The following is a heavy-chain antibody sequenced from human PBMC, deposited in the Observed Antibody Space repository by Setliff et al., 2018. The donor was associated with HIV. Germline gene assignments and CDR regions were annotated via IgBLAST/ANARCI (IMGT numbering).Heavy chain of an antibody. CDR3: ARGALLAVFDFDH. Sequence: ASVKVSCKAFGYTFTPYSLHWVRQAPGQSLEWMGWINVGNGDTKYSQEFQGRISITTDTSASTGYMELSSLRSDDTAVYFCARGALLAVFDFDHWGHGTLVTVSS. CDR1: GYTFTPYS. V-gene: IGHV1-3*01. J-gene: IGHJ4*01. D-gene: IGHD3-10*01. CDR2: INVGNGDT.